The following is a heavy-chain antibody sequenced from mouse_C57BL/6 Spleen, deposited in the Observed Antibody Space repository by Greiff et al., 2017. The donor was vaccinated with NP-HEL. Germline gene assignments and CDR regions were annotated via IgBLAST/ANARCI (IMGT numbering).Heavy chain of an antibody. CDR1: GYSFTGYY. CDR3: ARWGSGFDY. V-gene: IGHV1-42*01. CDR2: INPSTGGT. J-gene: IGHJ2*01. Sequence: VQLQQSGPELVKPGASVKISCKASGYSFTGYYMNWVKQSPEKSLEWIGEINPSTGGTTYNQKFKAKATLTVDKSSSTAYMQLKSLTSEDSAVYYCARWGSGFDYWGQGTTLTVSS.